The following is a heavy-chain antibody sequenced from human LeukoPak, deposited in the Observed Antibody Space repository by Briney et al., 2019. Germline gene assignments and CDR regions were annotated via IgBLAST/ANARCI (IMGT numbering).Heavy chain of an antibody. CDR3: AKDTTLGISAGAYDHRHYAMDV. V-gene: IGHV1-18*01. CDR2: ISPYNGNT. D-gene: IGHD6-13*01. J-gene: IGHJ6*02. Sequence: ASVKVSCKASGYSFTSYGINWVRQAPGQGLEWMGWISPYNGNTNYAPNLQGRVTMSTDTSTGSAYMELRSLRSGDAAVYYCAKDTTLGISAGAYDHRHYAMDVWGQGTTVTVSS. CDR1: GYSFTSYG.